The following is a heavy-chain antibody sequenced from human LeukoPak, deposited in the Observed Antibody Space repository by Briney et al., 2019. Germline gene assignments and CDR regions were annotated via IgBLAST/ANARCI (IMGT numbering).Heavy chain of an antibody. CDR3: AGGGGWY. CDR2: INSDGSST. V-gene: IGHV3-74*01. D-gene: IGHD2-15*01. Sequence: GGSLRLSCAASRFTFSTYWMHWVRQAPGKGLVWVSRINSDGSSTSYADSVKGRFTISRDNAKNSLYLQMNSLRAEDTALYYCAGGGGWYWGQGTLVTVSS. CDR1: RFTFSTYW. J-gene: IGHJ4*02.